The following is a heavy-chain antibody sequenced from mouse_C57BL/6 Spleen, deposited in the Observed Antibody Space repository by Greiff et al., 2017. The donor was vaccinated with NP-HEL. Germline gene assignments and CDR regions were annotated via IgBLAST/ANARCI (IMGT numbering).Heavy chain of an antibody. J-gene: IGHJ2*01. CDR2: INPNNGGT. CDR3: ARNTIGDY. CDR1: GYTFTDYY. Sequence: EVQLQQSGPELVKPGASVKISCKASGYTFTDYYMNWVKQSHGKSLEWIGDINPNNGGTSYNQKFKGKATLTVDKSSSTAYMERRSLTSEDSAVYYCARNTIGDYWGQGTTLTVSS. V-gene: IGHV1-26*01. D-gene: IGHD2-14*01.